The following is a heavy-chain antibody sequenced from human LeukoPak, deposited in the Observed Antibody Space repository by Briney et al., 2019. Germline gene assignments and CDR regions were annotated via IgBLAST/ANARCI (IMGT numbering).Heavy chain of an antibody. CDR1: GYTFTGYY. J-gene: IGHJ5*02. V-gene: IGHV1-2*02. Sequence: GASVKVSCKASGYTFTGYYIHWVRQAPGQGLEWMGWINPNSGGTNYAQKFQGRVTMTRDTSISTAYMELSRLRSDDTAVYYCARSGPAGAIVVVPAGWFDPWGQGTLVTVSS. CDR2: INPNSGGT. CDR3: ARSGPAGAIVVVPAGWFDP. D-gene: IGHD2-2*01.